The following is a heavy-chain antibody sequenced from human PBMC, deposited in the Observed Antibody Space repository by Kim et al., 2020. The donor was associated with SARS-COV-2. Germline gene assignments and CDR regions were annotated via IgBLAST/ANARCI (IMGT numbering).Heavy chain of an antibody. CDR1: GGSFSGYY. CDR2: INHSGST. J-gene: IGHJ4*02. D-gene: IGHD2-15*01. Sequence: SETLSLTCAVYGGSFSGYYWSWIRQPPGKGLEWIGEINHSGSTNYNPSLKSRVTISVDTSKNQFSLKLSSVTAADTAVYYCASLPVGKCSGGSCYSDHPHALDYWGQGTLVTVSS. V-gene: IGHV4-34*01. CDR3: ASLPVGKCSGGSCYSDHPHALDY.